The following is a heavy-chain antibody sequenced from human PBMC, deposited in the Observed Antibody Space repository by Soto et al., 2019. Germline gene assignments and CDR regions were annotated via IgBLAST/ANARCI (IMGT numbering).Heavy chain of an antibody. D-gene: IGHD5-18*01. CDR2: IYYSGST. Sequence: PSETLSLTCTVSGGSISSYYWSWIRQPPGKGLEWIGYIYYSGSTNYNPSLKSRVTISVDTSKNQFSLKLSSVTAADTAVYYCGRGGYSYGTNYYYYYYMDVWGKGTTVTVSS. J-gene: IGHJ6*03. CDR3: GRGGYSYGTNYYYYYYMDV. V-gene: IGHV4-59*01. CDR1: GGSISSYY.